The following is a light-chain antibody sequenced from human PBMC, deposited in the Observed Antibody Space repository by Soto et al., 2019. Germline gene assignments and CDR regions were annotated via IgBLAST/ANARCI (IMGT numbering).Light chain of an antibody. CDR1: QSVSSSY. V-gene: IGKV3-20*01. CDR2: GAS. CDR3: QQYGSSPT. Sequence: EVVLTQSPGTLSLSPGERATLSCRASQSVSSSYLAWYQQKPGQAPRLLVYGASSRATGIPDRFSGSGSGTDFTLFINRLEPEDFVVYYCQQYGSSPTFGGGTKVEIK. J-gene: IGKJ4*01.